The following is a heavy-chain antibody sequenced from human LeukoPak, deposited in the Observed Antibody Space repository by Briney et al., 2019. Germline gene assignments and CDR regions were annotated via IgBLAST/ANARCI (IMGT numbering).Heavy chain of an antibody. Sequence: GGSLRLSCAASAFTFTNYDLHWVRQTPVKGLEWLTLISSDGNNNVYADSVKGRFTISRDNSRNTLYLQMNSLRAEDTAVYYCAKTHDYGDYVFDYWGQGTLVTVSS. CDR2: ISSDGNNN. CDR1: AFTFTNYD. V-gene: IGHV3-30*18. CDR3: AKTHDYGDYVFDY. J-gene: IGHJ4*02. D-gene: IGHD4-17*01.